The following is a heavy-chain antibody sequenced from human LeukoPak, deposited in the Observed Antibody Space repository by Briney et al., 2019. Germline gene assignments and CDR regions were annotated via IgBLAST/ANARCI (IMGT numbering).Heavy chain of an antibody. D-gene: IGHD3-10*01. Sequence: GGSLRLSCAASGFTFSSYSMNWVRQAPGKGLEWVSSISSSSSYIYYADSVKGRFTISRDNAKNSLYLQMNSLRAEDTAVYYCARDRVRFGELWLDYWGQGTLVTVSS. J-gene: IGHJ4*02. CDR2: ISSSSSYI. CDR1: GFTFSSYS. CDR3: ARDRVRFGELWLDY. V-gene: IGHV3-21*01.